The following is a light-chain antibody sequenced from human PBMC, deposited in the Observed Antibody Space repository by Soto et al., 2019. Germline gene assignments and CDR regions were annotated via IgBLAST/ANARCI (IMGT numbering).Light chain of an antibody. CDR1: QSVSSY. V-gene: IGKV3-11*01. CDR3: QPLSXWPWT. CDR2: DAS. Sequence: EIVLTQSPATLSLSPGERATLSCRASQSVSSYLAWYQQKPGQAPRLLIYDASNRATGIPARFSGSGSGTDFTLTISSLESEDLSVYYCQPLSXWPWTFSQGTNV. J-gene: IGKJ1*01.